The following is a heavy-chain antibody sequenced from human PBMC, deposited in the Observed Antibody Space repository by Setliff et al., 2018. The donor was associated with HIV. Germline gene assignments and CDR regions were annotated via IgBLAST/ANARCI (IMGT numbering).Heavy chain of an antibody. CDR1: GYTFTSYG. CDR2: ITPFNGRT. CDR3: ARDGFVDRATGTTHLDS. J-gene: IGHJ4*02. D-gene: IGHD1-1*01. V-gene: IGHV1-18*01. Sequence: ASVKVSCKASGYTFTSYGISWVRQAPGQGLEWMGWITPFNGRTNYAQRFQGRVTMTTDTSTNTAYMELRSLRSDDTAVYYCARDGFVDRATGTTHLDSWGQGTLVTV.